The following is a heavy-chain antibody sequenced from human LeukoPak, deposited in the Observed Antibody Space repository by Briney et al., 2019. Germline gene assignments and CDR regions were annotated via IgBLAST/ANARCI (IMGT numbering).Heavy chain of an antibody. J-gene: IGHJ3*02. V-gene: IGHV3-30*02. Sequence: GGSLRLSCAASGFTFSSYGMHWVRQAPGKGLEWVAFIRYDGSNKYYADSVKGRFTISRDNSKNTLYLQMNSLRAEDTAVYYCAKDLNDCSGGSCHSMRAFDIWGQGAMVTVSS. D-gene: IGHD2-15*01. CDR1: GFTFSSYG. CDR2: IRYDGSNK. CDR3: AKDLNDCSGGSCHSMRAFDI.